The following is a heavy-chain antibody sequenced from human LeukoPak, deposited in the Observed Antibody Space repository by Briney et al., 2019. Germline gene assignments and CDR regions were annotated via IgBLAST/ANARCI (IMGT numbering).Heavy chain of an antibody. J-gene: IGHJ5*02. CDR1: GYTFIGYY. Sequence: ASVKVSCKASGYTFIGYYMHWVRQAPGQGLEWMGWINPNSGDTNYAQKFQDRVTMTRDTSISTAYLELSRLRSDDTAVYYCAKSGYCTTTSCSNWFDPWGQGTLVTVSS. D-gene: IGHD2-2*01. CDR2: INPNSGDT. CDR3: AKSGYCTTTSCSNWFDP. V-gene: IGHV1-2*02.